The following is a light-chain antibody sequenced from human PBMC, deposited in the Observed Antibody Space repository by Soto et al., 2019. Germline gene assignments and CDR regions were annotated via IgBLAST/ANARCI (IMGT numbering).Light chain of an antibody. Sequence: SYELTQSPSVSVAPGMTARITCTGNDIGRKSVHWYQQKPGQAPVLVIQYEIDRPSGIPERFSGSNSGNTATLTITRVDAGDEADYYCHVWDSDANHVVFGGGTKVTVL. CDR2: YEI. J-gene: IGLJ2*01. CDR1: DIGRKS. CDR3: HVWDSDANHVV. V-gene: IGLV3-21*01.